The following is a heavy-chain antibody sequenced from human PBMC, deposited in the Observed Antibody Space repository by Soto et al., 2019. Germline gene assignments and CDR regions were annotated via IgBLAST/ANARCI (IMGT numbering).Heavy chain of an antibody. D-gene: IGHD5-18*01. CDR1: GFTLSSYD. CDR2: IGTAGDT. J-gene: IGHJ6*02. V-gene: IGHV3-13*01. Sequence: EVQLVESGGGLVQPGGSLRLSCAASGFTLSSYDMHWVRQPTGKGLEWVSGIGTAGDTYYLGSVKGRFTISRDNAKNSGYLQMTSLRAEDTALYYGARGNRYGFSYYYYYGMDVWGQGTTVTVSS. CDR3: ARGNRYGFSYYYYYGMDV.